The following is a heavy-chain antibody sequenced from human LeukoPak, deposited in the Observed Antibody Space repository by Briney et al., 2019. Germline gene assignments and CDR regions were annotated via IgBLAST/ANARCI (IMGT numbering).Heavy chain of an antibody. J-gene: IGHJ6*03. Sequence: GESLKISCKGCGYSFTSYWIGWVRQMPGKGLEWMGIIYPGDSDTRYSPSFQGQVTISADKSISTAYLQWSSLKASDTAMYYCASGSSWARGYYYYMDVWGKGTTVTVSS. CDR3: ASGSSWARGYYYYMDV. CDR2: IYPGDSDT. D-gene: IGHD6-13*01. CDR1: GYSFTSYW. V-gene: IGHV5-51*01.